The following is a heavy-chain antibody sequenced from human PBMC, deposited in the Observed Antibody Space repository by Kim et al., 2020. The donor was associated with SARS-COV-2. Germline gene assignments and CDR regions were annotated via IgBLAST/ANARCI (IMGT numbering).Heavy chain of an antibody. Sequence: GGSLRLSCAASGFTFSDYWMTWVRQAPGKGLEWVANIKGDGSEKNYVDSVKGRFTISSDTAKNSVDLQMNSLRGDDTGIYYCARNYGGESPYWGQGTLVT. D-gene: IGHD3-10*01. CDR1: GFTFSDYW. V-gene: IGHV3-7*01. CDR2: IKGDGSEK. J-gene: IGHJ4*02. CDR3: ARNYGGESPY.